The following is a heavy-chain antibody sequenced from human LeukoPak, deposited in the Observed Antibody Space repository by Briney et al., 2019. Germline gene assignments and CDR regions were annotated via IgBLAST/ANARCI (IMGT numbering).Heavy chain of an antibody. D-gene: IGHD3-22*01. CDR2: IYYSGST. J-gene: IGHJ4*02. CDR3: ARGYGPSSSYYGY. V-gene: IGHV4-59*01. CDR1: GGSISCYY. Sequence: SGTLSLTCTVSGGSISCYYWSWIRQPPGKGLEWLGYIYYSGSTNYNPSLKSRVTISVDTSKNQFSLKLSSVTAADTAVYYCARGYGPSSSYYGYWGQGTLVTVSS.